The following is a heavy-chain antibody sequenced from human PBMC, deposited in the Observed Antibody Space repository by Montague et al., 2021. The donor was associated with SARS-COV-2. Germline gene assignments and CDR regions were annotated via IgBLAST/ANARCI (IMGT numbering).Heavy chain of an antibody. J-gene: IGHJ4*02. Sequence: SETLSLTCEVSGDSISSYYWSWIRQSPGKVLEWIGYVHYTGSTEYNPSLKTRVTLSLDTPRNHFSLKLRSVTAADTAVYYCARAQNTCFIANCVNYFEVWGLGALVTVSS. D-gene: IGHD1-1*01. CDR2: VHYTGST. CDR3: ARAQNTCFIANCVNYFEV. CDR1: GDSISSYY. V-gene: IGHV4-59*01.